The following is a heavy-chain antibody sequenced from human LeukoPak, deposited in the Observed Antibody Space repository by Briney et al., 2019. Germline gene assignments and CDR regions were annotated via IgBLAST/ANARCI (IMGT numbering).Heavy chain of an antibody. CDR2: INSDGSST. CDR3: ARLYSSSPQDY. Sequence: GGSLRLSCAASGFTFSAYWMHWVRQAPGKGLVWVSRINSDGSSTSYADSVKGRFTISRDNAKNTLYLQMNSLRDDDTAVYYCARLYSSSPQDYWGQGTLVTVSS. CDR1: GFTFSAYW. V-gene: IGHV3-74*01. D-gene: IGHD6-13*01. J-gene: IGHJ4*02.